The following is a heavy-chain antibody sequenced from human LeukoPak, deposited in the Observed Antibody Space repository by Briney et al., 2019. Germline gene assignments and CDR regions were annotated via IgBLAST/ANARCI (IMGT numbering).Heavy chain of an antibody. J-gene: IGHJ6*02. CDR2: IKQDGSEK. CDR3: ASSPGYSSSWYKDGMDV. CDR1: GFTFSSYW. V-gene: IGHV3-7*01. Sequence: GGSLGLSCAASGFTFSSYWMSWVRQAPGKGLEWVANIKQDGSEKYYVDSVKGRFTISRDNAKNSLYLQMNSLRAEDTAVYYCASSPGYSSSWYKDGMDVWGQGTTVTVSS. D-gene: IGHD6-13*01.